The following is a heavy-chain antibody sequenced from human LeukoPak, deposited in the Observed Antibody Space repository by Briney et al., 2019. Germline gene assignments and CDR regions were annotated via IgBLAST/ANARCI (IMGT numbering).Heavy chain of an antibody. CDR3: ASLGGSGWSVAGYYYGMDV. CDR2: ISSSSSYI. CDR1: GFTFSSYS. V-gene: IGHV3-21*01. D-gene: IGHD6-19*01. J-gene: IGHJ6*02. Sequence: GGSLRLSCAASGFTFSSYSMNWVRQAPGKGLEWVSSISSSSSYIYYADSVKGRFTISRDNAKNSLYLQMNSLRAEDTAVYYYASLGGSGWSVAGYYYGMDVWGQGTTVTVSS.